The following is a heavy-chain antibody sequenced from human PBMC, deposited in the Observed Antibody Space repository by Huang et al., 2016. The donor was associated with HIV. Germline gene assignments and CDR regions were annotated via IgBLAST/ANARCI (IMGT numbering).Heavy chain of an antibody. V-gene: IGHV4-34*01. Sequence: QVRLEQWGPNLLKPSDTLSLKCAVYGDSFSDYFWTWIRQSQVKGLEWIGEVNNRGSVTHNPALRSRVSMSVDPSKNQVYLNLTSVSAADSAVYFWARPKMTAIPSDSSWSFFDFWGRGTPVTVSS. CDR3: ARPKMTAIPSDSSWSFFDF. CDR1: GDSFSDYF. D-gene: IGHD3-3*01. CDR2: VNNRGSV. J-gene: IGHJ4*02.